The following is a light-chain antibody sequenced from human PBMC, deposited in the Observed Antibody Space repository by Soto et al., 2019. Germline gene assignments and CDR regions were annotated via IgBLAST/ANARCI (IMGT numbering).Light chain of an antibody. J-gene: IGKJ1*01. CDR2: AAS. V-gene: IGKV1-6*01. Sequence: AIQVTQSPSSLSASVGDRVTITCRASQAIRTALGWYQQKPGKVPKLLIYAASTLQSGVPSRFSGSGSGTDFTLTISNLEPEDSAVYYCQQHGTFGQGTKVDIK. CDR1: QAIRTA. CDR3: QQHGT.